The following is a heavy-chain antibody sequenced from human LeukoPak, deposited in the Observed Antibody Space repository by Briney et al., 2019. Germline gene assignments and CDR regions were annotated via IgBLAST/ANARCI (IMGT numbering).Heavy chain of an antibody. V-gene: IGHV1-8*03. CDR1: GYTFTSYD. CDR2: MNPNSGNT. Sequence: GASVKVSCKASGYTFTSYDINWVRQASGRGLEWMGWMNPNSGNTGYAQKFQGRVTITRNSSISTAYMELSSLRSEDTAVYYCARGGYCSSTSCLFDYWGQGTLVTVSS. CDR3: ARGGYCSSTSCLFDY. J-gene: IGHJ4*02. D-gene: IGHD2-2*01.